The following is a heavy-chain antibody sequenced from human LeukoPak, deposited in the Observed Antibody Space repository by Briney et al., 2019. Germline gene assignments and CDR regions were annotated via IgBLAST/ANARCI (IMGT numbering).Heavy chain of an antibody. J-gene: IGHJ4*02. D-gene: IGHD3-22*01. V-gene: IGHV3-23*01. Sequence: GGSLRLSCTASGFTFSSYAMSWVRQAPGKGLEWVSAISGSGGSTYYADSVKGRFTISRDNSKNTLYLQMNSLRAEDTAIYYCAKGVRRSSDYSSPIDYWGQGTLVTVSS. CDR2: ISGSGGST. CDR3: AKGVRRSSDYSSPIDY. CDR1: GFTFSSYA.